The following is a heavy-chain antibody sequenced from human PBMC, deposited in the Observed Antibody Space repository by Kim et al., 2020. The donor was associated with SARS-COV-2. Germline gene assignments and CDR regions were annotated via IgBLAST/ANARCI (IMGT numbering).Heavy chain of an antibody. V-gene: IGHV3-23*01. CDR1: GFTFSSYA. D-gene: IGHD2-2*01. Sequence: GGSLRLSCAASGFTFSSYAMSWVRQAPGKGLEWVSAISGSGGSTYYADSVKGRFTISRDNSKNTLYLQMNSLRAEDTAVYYCAAPDGIGKVYHEYYFDYWGQGTLVTVSS. J-gene: IGHJ4*02. CDR2: ISGSGGST. CDR3: AAPDGIGKVYHEYYFDY.